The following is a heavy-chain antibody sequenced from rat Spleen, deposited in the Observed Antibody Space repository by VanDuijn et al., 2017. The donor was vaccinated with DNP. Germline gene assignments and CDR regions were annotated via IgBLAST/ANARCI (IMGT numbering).Heavy chain of an antibody. CDR1: GFIFSYYN. J-gene: IGHJ2*01. V-gene: IGHV5-7*01. Sequence: EVQLVESGGGLVQPGRSLKLSCAGSGFIFSYYNMVWVRQATKKGLEWVATISYDGSRTYYRDSVKGRFTISRENVKSILYLQMDSLRSEETATYYCTTGVGGPDYWGQGVMVTVAA. CDR3: TTGVGGPDY. CDR2: ISYDGSRT.